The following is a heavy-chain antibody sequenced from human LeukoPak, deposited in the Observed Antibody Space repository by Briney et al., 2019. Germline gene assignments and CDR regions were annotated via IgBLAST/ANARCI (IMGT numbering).Heavy chain of an antibody. V-gene: IGHV4-59*08. Sequence: SETLSLTCTVSGGSISSYYWSWIRQPPGKGLEWIGYIHYSGSTIYSPSLKGRVTISLDTANNQFSLRLSSVTAADTAVYYCARLIPAYSGSAWYYFDFWGQGTLVTVSS. CDR2: IHYSGST. CDR1: GGSISSYY. CDR3: ARLIPAYSGSAWYYFDF. J-gene: IGHJ4*02. D-gene: IGHD6-19*01.